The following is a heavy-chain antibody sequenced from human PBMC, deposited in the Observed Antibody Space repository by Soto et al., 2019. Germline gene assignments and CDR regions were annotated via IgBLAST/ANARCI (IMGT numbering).Heavy chain of an antibody. D-gene: IGHD2-2*01. CDR1: GFTFSNAW. CDR2: IKSKTDGGTT. CDR3: TTVSCTSCYAPSKFYYYYMDV. Sequence: GGSLRLSCAASGFTFSNAWMSWVRQAPGKGLEWVGRIKSKTDGGTTDYAAPVKGRFTISRDDSKNTLYLQMNSLKTEDTAVYYCTTVSCTSCYAPSKFYYYYMDVWGKGTTVTVSS. V-gene: IGHV3-15*01. J-gene: IGHJ6*03.